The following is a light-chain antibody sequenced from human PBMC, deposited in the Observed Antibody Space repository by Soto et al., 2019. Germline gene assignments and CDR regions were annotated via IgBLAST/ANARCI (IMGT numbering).Light chain of an antibody. Sequence: IGMTHSPATRSVSPWEITTLSCSATPIVINRFAWYQQKPGQAPRLLIDGATTRATGIPARFSGSGSGTEFTLTISSLQSEDFAVYYCQKYDNWPLTCGQGKKG. CDR2: GAT. J-gene: IGKJ1*01. CDR3: QKYDNWPLT. CDR1: PIVINR. V-gene: IGKV3-15*01.